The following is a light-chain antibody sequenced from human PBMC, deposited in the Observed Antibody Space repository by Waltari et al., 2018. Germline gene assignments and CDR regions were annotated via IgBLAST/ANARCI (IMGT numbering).Light chain of an antibody. J-gene: IGLJ7*01. CDR1: NIGSKN. CDR2: RDK. Sequence: SYDLTQPLSVSVALGQTARITCGGNNIGSKNVHWYQQKPGQAPLLVIYRDKNRPSRIPERFSGSNSENTATLTITGAQGADEADYYCQVWDSSTAVFGGGTQLTVL. CDR3: QVWDSSTAV. V-gene: IGLV3-9*01.